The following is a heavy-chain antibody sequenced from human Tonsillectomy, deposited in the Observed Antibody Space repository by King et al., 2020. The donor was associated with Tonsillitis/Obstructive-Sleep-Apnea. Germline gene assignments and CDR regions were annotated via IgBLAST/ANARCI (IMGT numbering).Heavy chain of an antibody. V-gene: IGHV7-4-1*02. D-gene: IGHD3-3*01. CDR3: ARADYDFWSGYLAYYYMDV. J-gene: IGHJ6*03. Sequence: QLVQSASELKKPGASVKVSCKASGYTFTSYSMYWVRQAPGQGLEWMGWINTNTGNPTYAQGFTGRFVFSLDTSVSTAYLQISSLKAEDTAVYYCARADYDFWSGYLAYYYMDVWGKGTTVTVSS. CDR2: INTNTGNP. CDR1: GYTFTSYS.